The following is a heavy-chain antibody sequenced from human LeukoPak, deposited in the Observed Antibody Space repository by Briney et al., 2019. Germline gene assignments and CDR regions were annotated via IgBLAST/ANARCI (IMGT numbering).Heavy chain of an antibody. CDR3: ARDSNYGSGHDAFDV. CDR2: IYTSGST. V-gene: IGHV4-4*07. CDR1: GGSFSSYY. J-gene: IGHJ3*01. D-gene: IGHD3-10*01. Sequence: SETLSLTCAVYGGSFSSYYWSWIRQPAGKGLEWIGRIYTSGSTNYNPSLKSRVTMSVDTSKNQFSLKLSSVTAADTAVYYCARDSNYGSGHDAFDVWGQGTMVTVSS.